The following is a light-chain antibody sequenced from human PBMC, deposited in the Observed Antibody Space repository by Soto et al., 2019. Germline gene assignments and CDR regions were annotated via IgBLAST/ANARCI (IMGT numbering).Light chain of an antibody. CDR3: QQYGSSPGT. Sequence: EIVRTQSPGTLSLSPGETAALSCRASQSVTNNYLAWYQKKPGQAPRLVMYGASSRATGFPDRFSGSGSGTDFTLTISRLEPEDFAVYYCQQYGSSPGTFGQGTKVEV. J-gene: IGKJ1*01. CDR2: GAS. V-gene: IGKV3-20*01. CDR1: QSVTNNY.